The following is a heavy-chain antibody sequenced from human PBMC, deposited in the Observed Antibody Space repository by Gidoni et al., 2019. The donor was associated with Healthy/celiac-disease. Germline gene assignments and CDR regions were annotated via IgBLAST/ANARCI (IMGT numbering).Heavy chain of an antibody. CDR3: AKRGAAAGYYYYGMDV. D-gene: IGHD6-13*01. CDR1: GFPFSSYA. Sequence: EVQLLESGGGLVQPGGSLRLSCAASGFPFSSYAMSWVRQAPGKGLEWVSAISGSGGSTYYADSVKGRFTISRDNSKNTLYLQMNSLRAEDTAVYYCAKRGAAAGYYYYGMDVWGQGTTVTVSS. V-gene: IGHV3-23*01. CDR2: ISGSGGST. J-gene: IGHJ6*02.